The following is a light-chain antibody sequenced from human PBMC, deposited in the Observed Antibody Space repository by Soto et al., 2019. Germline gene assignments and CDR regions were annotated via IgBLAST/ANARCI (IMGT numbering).Light chain of an antibody. CDR3: QQSYRTPLT. CDR2: AAS. J-gene: IGKJ3*01. CDR1: QSISSY. Sequence: DIQMTQSPSSLSASVGDRVTITCRASQSISSYLNWYQQKPGKAPKFLIYAASSLQSGVPSRFSGSGSGTDFTLTISSRQPEDFATYYCQQSYRTPLTFCPGTKVDIK. V-gene: IGKV1-39*01.